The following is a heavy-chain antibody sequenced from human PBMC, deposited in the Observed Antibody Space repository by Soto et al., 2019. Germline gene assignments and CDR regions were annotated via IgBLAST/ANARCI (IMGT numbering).Heavy chain of an antibody. CDR1: GSTFTSYY. V-gene: IGHV1-46*03. CDR2: INPSGGST. J-gene: IGHJ4*02. Sequence: ASVKVSCKASGSTFTSYYMHWVRQAPGQGLEWMGIINPSGGSTSYAQKFQGRVIMSRDTSTSTVYLELRGLRLDDMAMYYCASTYRTNNDYWGQGTPVTVSS. CDR3: ASTYRTNNDY. D-gene: IGHD3-16*02.